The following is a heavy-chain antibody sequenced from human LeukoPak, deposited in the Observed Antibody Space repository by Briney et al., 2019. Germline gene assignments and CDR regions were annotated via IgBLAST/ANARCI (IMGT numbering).Heavy chain of an antibody. D-gene: IGHD3-3*01. CDR2: INPNSGGT. Sequence: ASVTVFCKASGYTFTGYYMHWVRQAPGQGLEWMGWINPNSGGTNYAQKFQGRVTMTRDTSISTAYMELSRLRSDDTAVYYCARYYDFWSGYGDWGQGTLVTVSS. J-gene: IGHJ4*02. CDR1: GYTFTGYY. CDR3: ARYYDFWSGYGD. V-gene: IGHV1-2*02.